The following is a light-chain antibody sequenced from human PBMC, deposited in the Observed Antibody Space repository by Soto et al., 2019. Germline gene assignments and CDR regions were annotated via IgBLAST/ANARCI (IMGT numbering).Light chain of an antibody. J-gene: IGKJ4*01. CDR1: QRVSSN. Sequence: EIVMTQSPATLSVSPGESATLSCRASQRVSSNLAWYQQKPDPAPRLLIYVASTRATGIPARFSGSGSGTEFSHTSSSLQWGVFAVYYCEQYNNWPLDFGGGTRWISN. CDR2: VAS. CDR3: EQYNNWPLD. V-gene: IGKV3D-15*01.